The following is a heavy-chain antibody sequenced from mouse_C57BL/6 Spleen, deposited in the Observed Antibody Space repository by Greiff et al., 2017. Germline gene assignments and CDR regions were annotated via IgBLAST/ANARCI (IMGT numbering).Heavy chain of an antibody. V-gene: IGHV1-47*01. Sequence: VQLQQSGAELVKPGASVKMSCKASGYTFTTYPIEWMKQNHGKSLEWIGNFHPYNDDTKYNEQFKGKATLTVEKSSSTVYLELSRLTSDDSAVYYCARGYYGSSYGRYFDVWGTGTTVTVSS. J-gene: IGHJ1*03. D-gene: IGHD1-1*01. CDR1: GYTFTTYP. CDR2: FHPYNDDT. CDR3: ARGYYGSSYGRYFDV.